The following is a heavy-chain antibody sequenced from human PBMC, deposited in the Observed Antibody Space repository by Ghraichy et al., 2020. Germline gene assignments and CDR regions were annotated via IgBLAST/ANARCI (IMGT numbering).Heavy chain of an antibody. CDR1: GGSFSGYY. V-gene: IGHV4-34*01. D-gene: IGHD2-2*01. Sequence: SETLSLTCAVYGGSFSGYYWSWIRQPPGKGLEWIGEINHSGSTNYNPSLKSRVTISVDTSKNQFSLKLSSVTAADTAVYYCARVGGGYCSSTSCFEYWGQGTLVTVSS. J-gene: IGHJ4*02. CDR2: INHSGST. CDR3: ARVGGGYCSSTSCFEY.